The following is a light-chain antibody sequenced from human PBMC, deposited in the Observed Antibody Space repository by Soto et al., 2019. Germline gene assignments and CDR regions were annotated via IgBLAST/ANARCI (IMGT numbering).Light chain of an antibody. Sequence: DIQMTQSPSSLSASVGDRITITCRASQGIDNWLAWYQQKPGKAPKSLIYAASNLQRGVPPRFIRTGSGTDFSLTISSLQPEDFATYFCQQYDSNTLTFGGGTEVEMK. CDR2: AAS. CDR1: QGIDNW. J-gene: IGKJ4*01. V-gene: IGKV1D-16*01. CDR3: QQYDSNTLT.